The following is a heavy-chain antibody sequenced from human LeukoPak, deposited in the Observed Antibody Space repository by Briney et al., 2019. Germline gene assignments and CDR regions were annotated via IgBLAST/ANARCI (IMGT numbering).Heavy chain of an antibody. CDR3: ARDPNSSSSFSLDY. CDR2: IYTSGST. J-gene: IGHJ4*02. CDR1: GGSISSYY. Sequence: PSETLSLTCTVSGGSISSYYGCWIRQPAGKGLEWIGRIYTSGSTNYNPSLKSRVTMSVDTSKNPFSLQLSSVTAADTAVYYCARDPNSSSSFSLDYWGQGTLVTVSS. V-gene: IGHV4-4*07. D-gene: IGHD6-6*01.